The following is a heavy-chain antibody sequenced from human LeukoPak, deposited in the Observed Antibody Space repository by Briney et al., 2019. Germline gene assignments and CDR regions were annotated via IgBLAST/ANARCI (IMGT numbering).Heavy chain of an antibody. CDR3: AKDMERFGELSTVDY. CDR1: GFTFDDYT. Sequence: GGSLRLSCAASGFTFDDYTMHWVRQAPGKGLEWVSLISWDGGSTYYADSVKGRFTISRDNSKNSLYLQMNSLRTEDTASYYCAKDMERFGELSTVDYWGQGTLVTVSS. J-gene: IGHJ4*02. D-gene: IGHD3-10*01. V-gene: IGHV3-43*01. CDR2: ISWDGGST.